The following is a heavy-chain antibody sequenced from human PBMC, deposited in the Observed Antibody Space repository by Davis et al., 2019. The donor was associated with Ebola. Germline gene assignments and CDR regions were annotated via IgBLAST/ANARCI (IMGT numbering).Heavy chain of an antibody. V-gene: IGHV5-51*01. CDR3: ARGYCSSTSCYTPDYGMDV. CDR1: AYSFTSYC. J-gene: IGHJ6*02. D-gene: IGHD2-2*02. CDR2: IQPGDSET. Sequence: PARSLRLSCHGSAYSFTSYCIGWVRQMPGNGLEWMGIIQPGDSETTHSPSFQGKVTISADKSISTAYLQWSSLQASDTAMYYCARGYCSSTSCYTPDYGMDVWGQGTTVTVSS.